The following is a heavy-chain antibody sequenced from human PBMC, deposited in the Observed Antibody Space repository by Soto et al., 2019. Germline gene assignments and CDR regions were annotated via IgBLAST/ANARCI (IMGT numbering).Heavy chain of an antibody. CDR3: VRQGIDYLHGLVDV. CDR2: VYYTGDT. Sequence: QVQLQQSGPRLVKPSETLSLTCTVSSGPDRSHNWGWIRQPPGRGLEWIGYVYYTGDTAYNPSLRGRVPISADTSTNDLPLTLTPVTAADTAVYYCVRQGIDYLHGLVDVWGQGTTVSVSS. J-gene: IGHJ6*02. D-gene: IGHD4-17*01. CDR1: SGPDRSHN. V-gene: IGHV4-59*08.